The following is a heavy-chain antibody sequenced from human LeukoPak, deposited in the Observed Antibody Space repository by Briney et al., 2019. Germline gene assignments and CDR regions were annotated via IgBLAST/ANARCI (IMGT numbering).Heavy chain of an antibody. Sequence: ASVKVSCKASGYTFTSYGISWVRQAPGQGLEWMGWISAYNGNTNYAQKLQGRVTMTTDTSTSTAYMELRSLRSDDTAVYYCARVQITMARGAKNRIYGMDVWGQGTTVTVSS. CDR1: GYTFTSYG. J-gene: IGHJ6*02. CDR3: ARVQITMARGAKNRIYGMDV. D-gene: IGHD3-10*01. CDR2: ISAYNGNT. V-gene: IGHV1-18*01.